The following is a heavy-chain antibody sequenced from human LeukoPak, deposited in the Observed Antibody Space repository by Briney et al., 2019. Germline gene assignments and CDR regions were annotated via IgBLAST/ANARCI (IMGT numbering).Heavy chain of an antibody. D-gene: IGHD1-7*01. Sequence: GGSLRLSCVASGFTFSTYAMSWVRQVPGKGLEWVSIISDNGRTTFYADSVKGRFTISRDDSKNTLYLQMNSLTAEDTALYYCAKSVALRTHSFDSWGLGTLVTASS. CDR2: ISDNGRTT. CDR3: AKSVALRTHSFDS. CDR1: GFTFSTYA. J-gene: IGHJ4*02. V-gene: IGHV3-23*01.